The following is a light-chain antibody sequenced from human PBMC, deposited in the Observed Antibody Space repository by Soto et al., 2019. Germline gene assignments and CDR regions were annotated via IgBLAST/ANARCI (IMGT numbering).Light chain of an antibody. CDR2: EDN. Sequence: NFMLTQPHSVSESPGKTVTISCSRSSGNIARNYVQWYQQRPGSAPTTVIYEDNQRPSGVPDRFSGSIDRSSNSASLTISGLRTEDEADYYCQSSESDNPGGFGGGPKLTVL. CDR3: QSSESDNPGG. CDR1: SGNIARNY. V-gene: IGLV6-57*03. J-gene: IGLJ3*02.